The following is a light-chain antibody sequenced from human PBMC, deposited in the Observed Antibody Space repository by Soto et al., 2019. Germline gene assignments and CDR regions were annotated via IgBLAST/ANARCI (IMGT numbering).Light chain of an antibody. Sequence: EIVLTQSPGTLSLSPGERATLSCRASQSVSNNYLSWYQQKPGQGPRLFSNGASNRATGIPDRFSGSGSETDFTLTISRLEPEDFSVYYCQQNGSSGTFGQGTKVDIK. CDR1: QSVSNNY. J-gene: IGKJ1*01. V-gene: IGKV3-20*01. CDR2: GAS. CDR3: QQNGSSGT.